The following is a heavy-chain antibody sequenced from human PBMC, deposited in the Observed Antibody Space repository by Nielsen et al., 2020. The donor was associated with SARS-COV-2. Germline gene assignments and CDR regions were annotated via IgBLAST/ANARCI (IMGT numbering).Heavy chain of an antibody. CDR3: ARPGTYYYGMDV. J-gene: IGHJ6*02. CDR2: ISGSGGST. Sequence: GESLKISCAASGFTFSSYAMSWVRQAPGKGLEWVSAISGSGGSTYYADSVKGRFTISRDNAKNSLYLQVNSLRAEDTAVYYCARPGTYYYGMDVWGQGTTVTVSS. V-gene: IGHV3-23*01. CDR1: GFTFSSYA.